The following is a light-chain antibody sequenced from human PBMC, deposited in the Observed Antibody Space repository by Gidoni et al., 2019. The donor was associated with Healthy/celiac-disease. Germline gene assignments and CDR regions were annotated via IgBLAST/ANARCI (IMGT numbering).Light chain of an antibody. V-gene: IGKV3-11*01. Sequence: IVLTQSPATLSWSPGERATLSFRASQSVSSYLAWYQLKPGQAPRLLISDASNRATGITARFSGSGSETDFTLTIRSLEPEDFAVYYCQQRSNWPRAFGQGTKLEIK. CDR1: QSVSSY. CDR2: DAS. CDR3: QQRSNWPRA. J-gene: IGKJ2*01.